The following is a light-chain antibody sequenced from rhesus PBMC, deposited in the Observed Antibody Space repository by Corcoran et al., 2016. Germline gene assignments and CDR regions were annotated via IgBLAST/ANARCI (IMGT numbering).Light chain of an antibody. CDR2: AAS. Sequence: DIQMTQSPSSLSASVGDTVTITCRASQGITSYLNWFQQKPGKAPKLLIYAASSLESGVPSRFSGSGSGTDFPLTISSLQPEDFAVYYCLQHNSYPYSFGQGTKVEIK. V-gene: IGKV1-28*03. J-gene: IGKJ2*01. CDR1: QGITSY. CDR3: LQHNSYPYS.